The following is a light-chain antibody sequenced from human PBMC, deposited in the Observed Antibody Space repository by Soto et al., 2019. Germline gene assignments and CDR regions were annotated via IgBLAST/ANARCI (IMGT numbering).Light chain of an antibody. CDR1: SIDIGDYDY. CDR3: NSYATGNTRV. V-gene: IGLV2-14*01. J-gene: IGLJ1*01. Sequence: QSALTQPASVSGSPGQSITISCTVISIDIGDYDYVSWYQQHPGKAPKVLISEVSNRPSGVSNRFSGSKSGNTASLTISGLQAEDEADYYCNSYATGNTRVFGTGTKVTV. CDR2: EVS.